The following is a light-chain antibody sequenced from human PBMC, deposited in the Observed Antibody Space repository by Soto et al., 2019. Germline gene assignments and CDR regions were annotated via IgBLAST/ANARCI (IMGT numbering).Light chain of an antibody. V-gene: IGLV2-14*01. Sequence: QSALTQPASVSGSPGQSITISCTGTSSDVGGYNSVSWYQQHPGKAPKLMIYDVSNRPSGVSSRFSGSKSGNTASLTISGLQAEDEADYYCSSYTSSSTPWVFGGGTQLTV. CDR1: SSDVGGYNS. CDR3: SSYTSSSTPWV. J-gene: IGLJ2*01. CDR2: DVS.